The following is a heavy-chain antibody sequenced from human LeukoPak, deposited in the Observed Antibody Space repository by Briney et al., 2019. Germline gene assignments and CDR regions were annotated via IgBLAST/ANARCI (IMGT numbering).Heavy chain of an antibody. CDR2: IGGSGGST. D-gene: IGHD6-19*01. J-gene: IGHJ4*02. Sequence: GGSLRLSCAASGFTFSNYAMSWVRQAPGKGLEWVSTIGGSGGSTYYADSVKGRFTISRDNSKNTLFLQMNSLRAEDTAVFYCAKNLAVSGWPFDCWGRGTLVTVSS. CDR3: AKNLAVSGWPFDC. V-gene: IGHV3-23*01. CDR1: GFTFSNYA.